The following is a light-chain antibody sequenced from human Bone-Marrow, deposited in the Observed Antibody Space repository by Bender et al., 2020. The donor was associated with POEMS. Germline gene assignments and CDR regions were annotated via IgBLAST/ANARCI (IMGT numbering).Light chain of an antibody. CDR3: ATWDGSLSSWV. CDR2: NNS. V-gene: IGLV1-44*01. CDR1: SSKFGSYP. J-gene: IGLJ3*02. Sequence: QSVLTQPPSASGTPGQRVTISCSGSSSKFGSYPVNWYQQLPGAAPKLVIFNNSQRPSWVPDRFSGSNSGTSASLAISRCLCDGEDDFYYATWDGSLSSWVFGGGTKLTVL.